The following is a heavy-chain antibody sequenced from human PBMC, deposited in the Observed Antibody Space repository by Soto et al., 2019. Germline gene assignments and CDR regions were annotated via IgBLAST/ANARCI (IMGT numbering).Heavy chain of an antibody. CDR2: IYYTGST. J-gene: IGHJ5*02. CDR3: ASGVYCSGGRCSFDT. V-gene: IGHV4-61*01. D-gene: IGHD2-15*01. Sequence: SETLSLTCTVSGGSVSRGSYYWSWIRQPPEKGLEWIGYIYYTGSTNYNTSLKSQVNTSIATSKNQFSMNPRSVAAAEKALYYCASGVYCSGGRCSFDTWGQGTLVTVSS. CDR1: GGSVSRGSYY.